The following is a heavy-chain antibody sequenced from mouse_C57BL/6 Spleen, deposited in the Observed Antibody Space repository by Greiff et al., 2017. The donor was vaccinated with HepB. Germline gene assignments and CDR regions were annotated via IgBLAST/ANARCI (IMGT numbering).Heavy chain of an antibody. CDR1: GYTFTSYW. J-gene: IGHJ3*01. V-gene: IGHV1-69*01. D-gene: IGHD2-13*01. CDR3: ARKGIGEGFAY. Sequence: QVQLQQPGAELVMPGASVKLSCKASGYTFTSYWMHWVKQRPGQGLEWIGEIDPSDSYTNYNQKFKGKSTLTVDKSSSTAYMQLSSLTSEDSAVYYCARKGIGEGFAYWGQGTLVTVSA. CDR2: IDPSDSYT.